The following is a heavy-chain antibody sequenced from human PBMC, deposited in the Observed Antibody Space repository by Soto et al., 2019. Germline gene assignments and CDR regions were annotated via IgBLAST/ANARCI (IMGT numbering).Heavy chain of an antibody. CDR1: ADTFSSSA. Sequence: QVQLVQSGAEVKKPGSSVNVSCTASADTFSSSAFSWVRQAPGQGLEWMGGIIPFFHAANYAQRIQGRVTITADESTSTVYMELSSLRSEDTALYYCARDLISNYHDYGMDVWGQGTTVTGSS. CDR3: ARDLISNYHDYGMDV. V-gene: IGHV1-69*01. CDR2: IIPFFHAA. J-gene: IGHJ6*02.